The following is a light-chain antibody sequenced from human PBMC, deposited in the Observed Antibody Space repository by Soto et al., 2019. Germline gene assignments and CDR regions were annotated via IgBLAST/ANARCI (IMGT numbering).Light chain of an antibody. V-gene: IGKV1-5*01. CDR1: QSINNL. J-gene: IGKJ4*01. CDR2: DVS. CDR3: QQYDSYPLT. Sequence: DVQMTQSPSTLSASVGDTVTITCRASQSINNLLAWYQQKPGKAPKLLIYDVSTLESGVPSRFSASGSGTEFTLTISSLQPEEFATYYCQQYDSYPLTSGGGTKV.